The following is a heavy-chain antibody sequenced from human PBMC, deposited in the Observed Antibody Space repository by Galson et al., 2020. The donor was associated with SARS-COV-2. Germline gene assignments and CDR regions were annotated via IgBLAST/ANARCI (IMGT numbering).Heavy chain of an antibody. Sequence: SVKVSCRAPRGTFSNYGISWVRQAPGQGLEWMGGIIPIFRTSNYGEKFKGRVTITADELTTTVYMELSSLRSEDTAVSYCARVRYYDSSGYYRWFDPWGQGILVTVSS. CDR1: RGTFSNYG. V-gene: IGHV1-69*13. J-gene: IGHJ5*02. CDR2: IIPIFRTS. CDR3: ARVRYYDSSGYYRWFDP. D-gene: IGHD3-22*01.